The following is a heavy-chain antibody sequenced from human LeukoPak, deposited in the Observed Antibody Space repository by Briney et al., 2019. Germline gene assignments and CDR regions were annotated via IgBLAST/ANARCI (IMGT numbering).Heavy chain of an antibody. J-gene: IGHJ4*02. CDR1: GFTFSSYS. V-gene: IGHV3-21*01. D-gene: IGHD5-24*01. CDR3: ARQWLQSSFDY. CDR2: ISSSSSYI. Sequence: XGSLRLSCAASGFTFSSYSMDWVRQAPGKGLEWVSSISSSSSYIYYADSVKGRFTISRANAQNSLYLQMNGLRAEDTAVYYCARQWLQSSFDYWGQGTLVTVSS.